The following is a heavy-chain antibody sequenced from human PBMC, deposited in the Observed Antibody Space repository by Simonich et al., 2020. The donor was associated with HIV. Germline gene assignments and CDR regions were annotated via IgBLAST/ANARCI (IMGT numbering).Heavy chain of an antibody. CDR2: ISHSGTT. CDR1: GGSFSAYY. Sequence: QVQLQQWGAGLLKPSETLSLTCTVYGGSFSAYYWDWIRQPPGKGLEWIGEISHSGTTNYHPSLKSRVTISVDTSKNQFSLKLNSLTAPDTAVYYCARRVVAYPPGFDYWGQGTLLTVSS. V-gene: IGHV4-34*01. CDR3: ARRVVAYPPGFDY. D-gene: IGHD3-22*01. J-gene: IGHJ4*02.